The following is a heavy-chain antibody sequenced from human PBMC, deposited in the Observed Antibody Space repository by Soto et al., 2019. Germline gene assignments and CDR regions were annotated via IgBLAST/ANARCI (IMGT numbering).Heavy chain of an antibody. J-gene: IGHJ2*01. CDR3: VHQDWNNNSYFFGL. CDR2: IYWDDDK. Sequence: QITVKESGPKLVKPSQTLTLTCAFSGFSLSTSGVGVGWVRQPPGKAPEWLALIYWDDDKRYRPSLKSRLSITKDTSKDQVVFTMTNMDPVDTATSYCVHQDWNNNSYFFGLWGRGTLVTVSS. D-gene: IGHD1-1*01. V-gene: IGHV2-5*02. CDR1: GFSLSTSGVG.